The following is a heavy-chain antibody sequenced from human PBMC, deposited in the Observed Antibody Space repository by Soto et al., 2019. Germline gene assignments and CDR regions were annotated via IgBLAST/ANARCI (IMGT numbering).Heavy chain of an antibody. Sequence: QVQLVESGGGVVQPGGSLRLSCVASGFTFSDYSVHWVRQAPGKGLEWVAVISFDGTNKYFADSVKGRFTISRDNSKNTLYLQMDSLRPEDTAVYFCARDLLYYYDSRQYYNAFDIWGQGTKVTVSS. D-gene: IGHD3-22*01. CDR2: ISFDGTNK. J-gene: IGHJ3*02. CDR1: GFTFSDYS. V-gene: IGHV3-30*04. CDR3: ARDLLYYYDSRQYYNAFDI.